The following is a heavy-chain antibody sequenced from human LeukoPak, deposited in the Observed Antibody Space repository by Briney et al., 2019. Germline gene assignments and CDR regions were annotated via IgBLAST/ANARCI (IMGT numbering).Heavy chain of an antibody. CDR2: VDPEDGEI. CDR3: ARRSSRAFDY. CDR1: GYTLTDLS. J-gene: IGHJ4*02. V-gene: IGHV1-24*01. Sequence: ASVKVSCKVSGYTLTDLSMHWVRQAPGKGLEWMGGVDPEDGEIIYAQKCQGRVTMTEDTSTDTAYTELSSLRSEHTAVYYCARRSSRAFDYWGQGTLVTVSS. D-gene: IGHD6-13*01.